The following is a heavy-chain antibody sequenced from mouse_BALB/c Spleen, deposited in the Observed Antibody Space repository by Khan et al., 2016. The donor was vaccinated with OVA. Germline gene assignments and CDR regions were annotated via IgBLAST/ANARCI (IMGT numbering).Heavy chain of an antibody. V-gene: IGHV3-2*02. CDR1: GYSITSDYA. CDR2: ISYSGNT. J-gene: IGHJ2*01. D-gene: IGHD1-1*01. CDR3: ARVYGGDFDY. Sequence: EVKLLESGPGLVKPSQSLSLTCTVTGYSITSDYAWNWIRQFPGNKLEWMGFISYSGNTNYNPSLKSRLSITRDTSKNQFFLQLNSVTTEDTARYYCARVYGGDFDYWGQGTTLTVSS.